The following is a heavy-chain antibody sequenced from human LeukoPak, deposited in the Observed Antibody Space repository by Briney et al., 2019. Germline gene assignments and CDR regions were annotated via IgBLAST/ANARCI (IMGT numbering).Heavy chain of an antibody. J-gene: IGHJ3*02. CDR2: ISYDGSNK. D-gene: IGHD3-16*01. CDR3: ARDPWGYGPGAFDI. CDR1: GFTFSSYA. Sequence: PGGSLRLSCAASGFTFSSYAMHWVRQAPGKGLEWVAVISYDGSNKYYADSVKGRFTISRDNSKNTLCLQMNSLRAEDTAVYYCARDPWGYGPGAFDIWGQGTMVTVSS. V-gene: IGHV3-30-3*01.